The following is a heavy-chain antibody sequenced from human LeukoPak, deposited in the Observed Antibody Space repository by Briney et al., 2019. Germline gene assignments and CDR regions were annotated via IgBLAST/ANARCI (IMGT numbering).Heavy chain of an antibody. Sequence: SETLSLTCTVSGDSISGNSYYWGWIRHFPGKGLEWIGSVYSSGATYYHPSLKGRVTMSVDTSKNQFSLNLKYVTVADTAVYYCARVFVAAAGTGDDYWGQGTLVTVSS. V-gene: IGHV4-39*07. J-gene: IGHJ4*02. D-gene: IGHD6-13*01. CDR3: ARVFVAAAGTGDDY. CDR2: VYSSGAT. CDR1: GDSISGNSYY.